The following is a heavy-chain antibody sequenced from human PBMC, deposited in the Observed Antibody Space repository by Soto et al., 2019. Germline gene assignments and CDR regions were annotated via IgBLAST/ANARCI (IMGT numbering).Heavy chain of an antibody. CDR1: GGSISSGGYY. D-gene: IGHD6-13*01. Sequence: QVQLQESGPGLVKPSQTLSLTCTVSGGSISSGGYYWSWIRQHPGKGLEWIGYIYYSGSTYYNPYLKRRVTIPVHTSKNQFSLKLSSVTAADTAVYYCARAGIAAAAADYWGQGTLVTVSS. CDR3: ARAGIAAAAADY. V-gene: IGHV4-31*03. CDR2: IYYSGST. J-gene: IGHJ4*02.